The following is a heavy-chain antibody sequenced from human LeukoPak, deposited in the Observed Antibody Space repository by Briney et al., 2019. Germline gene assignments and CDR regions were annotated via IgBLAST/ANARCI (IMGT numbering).Heavy chain of an antibody. CDR3: ARQKGLAARPGWFDP. Sequence: GESLQISCKGSGYSFTSYWIGWVRQMPGKGLEWMGIIYPGDSDTRYSPSFQGQVTISADKSISTAYLQWSSLKASDTAMYYCARQKGLAARPGWFDPWGQGTLVTVSS. CDR1: GYSFTSYW. V-gene: IGHV5-51*01. J-gene: IGHJ5*02. CDR2: IYPGDSDT. D-gene: IGHD6-6*01.